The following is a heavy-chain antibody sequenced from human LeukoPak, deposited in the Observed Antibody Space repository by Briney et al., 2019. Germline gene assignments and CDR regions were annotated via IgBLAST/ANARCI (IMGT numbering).Heavy chain of an antibody. J-gene: IGHJ4*02. Sequence: GGSLRLSCSASGFTFSRYAMHWVRQAPGKGLEYVSAISSNGGSTYYADSVKGRFTISRDNSKNTLYLQMNSLRAEDTAVYYCAKPTRGIAVAGDFDYWGQGTLVTVSS. D-gene: IGHD6-19*01. CDR2: ISSNGGST. CDR3: AKPTRGIAVAGDFDY. CDR1: GFTFSRYA. V-gene: IGHV3-64*04.